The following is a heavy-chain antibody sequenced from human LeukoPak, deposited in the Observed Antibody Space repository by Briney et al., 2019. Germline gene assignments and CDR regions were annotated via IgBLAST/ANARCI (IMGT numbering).Heavy chain of an antibody. Sequence: GGSLRLSCTASGFTFSTYWMSWVRQAPGKGLEWVANINQDGSEKYYVDSVKGRFTISRDNAKNSLYLQMNRLRVDDTAVYYCARESTGFSIDYWGQGTLVIVSS. CDR1: GFTFSTYW. CDR3: ARESTGFSIDY. D-gene: IGHD1-14*01. V-gene: IGHV3-7*01. CDR2: INQDGSEK. J-gene: IGHJ4*02.